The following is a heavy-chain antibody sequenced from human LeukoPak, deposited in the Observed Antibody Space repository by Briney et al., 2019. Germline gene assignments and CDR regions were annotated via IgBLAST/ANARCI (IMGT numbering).Heavy chain of an antibody. CDR3: AKGLRYFDWFNGPDYYGMDV. CDR2: ISGSGGST. CDR1: GFTFSSYA. Sequence: PGGSLRLSCAASGFTFSSYAMSWVRQAPGKGLEWVSAISGSGGSTYYADSVRGRFTISRDNSKNTLYLQMNSLRAEDTAVYYCAKGLRYFDWFNGPDYYGMDVWGQGTTVTVSS. V-gene: IGHV3-23*01. D-gene: IGHD3-9*01. J-gene: IGHJ6*02.